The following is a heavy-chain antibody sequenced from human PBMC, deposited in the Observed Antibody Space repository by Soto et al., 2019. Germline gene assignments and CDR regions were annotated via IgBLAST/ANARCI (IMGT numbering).Heavy chain of an antibody. CDR2: ISYDGSNK. D-gene: IGHD4-17*01. V-gene: IGHV3-30*18. CDR3: AKDSDPTVTNYYYYGMDV. J-gene: IGHJ6*02. Sequence: GGSLRLSCAASGFTFSSYGMHWVRQAPGKGLEWVAVISYDGSNKYYADSVKGRFTNSRDNSKNTLYLQMNSLRAEDTAVYYCAKDSDPTVTNYYYYGMDVWGQGTTVTVSS. CDR1: GFTFSSYG.